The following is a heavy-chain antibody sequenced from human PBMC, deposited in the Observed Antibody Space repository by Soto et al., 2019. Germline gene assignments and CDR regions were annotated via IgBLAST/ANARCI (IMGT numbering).Heavy chain of an antibody. V-gene: IGHV4-30-2*02. Sequence: TSETLSLTCAVSGGSISSGGYSWSWIRQPPGKGLEWIGYIYHSGSTYYNPSLKSRVTISVDTSKNQFSLKLSSVTAADTALYYCATLTRTLTTASQIDDYWGQGTLVTVSS. CDR2: IYHSGST. D-gene: IGHD4-17*01. CDR3: ATLTRTLTTASQIDDY. CDR1: GGSISSGGYS. J-gene: IGHJ4*02.